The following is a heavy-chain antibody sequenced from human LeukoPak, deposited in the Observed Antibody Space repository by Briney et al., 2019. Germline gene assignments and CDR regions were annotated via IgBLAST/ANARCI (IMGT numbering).Heavy chain of an antibody. Sequence: SETLSLTCAVSSGSINSSNWWSWVRQPPGNGLEWIGEIYPSGSTNYNPSLKSRVTMSVDESKNEFSLKLTSVTAADTAVYYCARGYCSSTSCYRFLDAFDIWGQGTMVTVSS. J-gene: IGHJ3*02. CDR2: IYPSGST. CDR3: ARGYCSSTSCYRFLDAFDI. D-gene: IGHD2-2*02. V-gene: IGHV4-4*02. CDR1: SGSINSSNW.